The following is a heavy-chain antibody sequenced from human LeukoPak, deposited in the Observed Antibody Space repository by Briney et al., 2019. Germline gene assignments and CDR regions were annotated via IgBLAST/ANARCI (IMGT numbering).Heavy chain of an antibody. CDR3: ARGVGDIVVVPAATRVGLYYFDY. V-gene: IGHV1-46*03. CDR2: INPSGGST. Sequence: ASVKVSCMASGYTFTSYYMHWVRQAPGQGLEWMGIINPSGGSTSYAQKFQGRVTMTRDTSTSTVYMELSSLRSEDTAVYYCARGVGDIVVVPAATRVGLYYFDYWGQGTLVTVSS. D-gene: IGHD2-2*01. J-gene: IGHJ4*02. CDR1: GYTFTSYY.